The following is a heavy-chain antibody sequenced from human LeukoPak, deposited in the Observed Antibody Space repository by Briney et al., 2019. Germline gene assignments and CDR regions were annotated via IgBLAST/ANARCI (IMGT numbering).Heavy chain of an antibody. CDR2: IYYSGST. V-gene: IGHV4-59*08. J-gene: IGHJ4*02. Sequence: SETLSLTCAVSGGSISSYYWSWIRQPPGKGLEWIGYIYYSGSTNYNPSLKSRVTISVDTSKNQFSLKLSSVTAADTAVYYCARQDCSSTSCLFDYWGQGTLVTVSS. CDR1: GGSISSYY. CDR3: ARQDCSSTSCLFDY. D-gene: IGHD2-2*01.